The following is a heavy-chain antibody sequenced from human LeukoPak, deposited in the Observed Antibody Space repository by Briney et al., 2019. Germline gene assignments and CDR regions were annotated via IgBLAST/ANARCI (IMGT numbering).Heavy chain of an antibody. D-gene: IGHD6-13*01. J-gene: IGHJ5*02. V-gene: IGHV3-30*02. Sequence: GGSLRLSCAASGSTFSSYSMNWVRQAPGKGLEWVAFIRYDGSNKYYADSLKGRFTISRDNSKNTLYLQMNSLRAEDTALYYCAKDGGSWSNWFDPWGQGTLVTVSS. CDR3: AKDGGSWSNWFDP. CDR1: GSTFSSYS. CDR2: IRYDGSNK.